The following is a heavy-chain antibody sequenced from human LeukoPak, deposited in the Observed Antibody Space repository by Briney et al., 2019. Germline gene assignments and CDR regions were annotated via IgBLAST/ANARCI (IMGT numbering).Heavy chain of an antibody. CDR1: GFTFSSYG. D-gene: IGHD3-22*01. J-gene: IGHJ4*02. Sequence: PGGSLRLSCAASGFTFSSYGMSWVRQAPGKGLEWVSAISGSGGSTYYADSVKGRFTISRDNSKNTLYLQMNSLRAEDTAVYYCAKDDDSSGYYYFDYWGQGTLVTVSS. V-gene: IGHV3-23*01. CDR3: AKDDDSSGYYYFDY. CDR2: ISGSGGST.